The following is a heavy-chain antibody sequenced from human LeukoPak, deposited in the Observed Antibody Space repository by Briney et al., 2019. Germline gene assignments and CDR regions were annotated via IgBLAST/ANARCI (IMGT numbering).Heavy chain of an antibody. D-gene: IGHD2-2*01. V-gene: IGHV1-2*02. CDR2: INPNSDGT. Sequence: ASVKVSCKASGYTFTGSYMHWVRQAPGQGLEWMGWINPNSDGTNYAQKFQGRVTMTRDTSISTAYMELSSLRSDDTAVYYCARLADCSSSSCRSFDYWGQGTLVTVSS. CDR3: ARLADCSSSSCRSFDY. J-gene: IGHJ4*02. CDR1: GYTFTGSY.